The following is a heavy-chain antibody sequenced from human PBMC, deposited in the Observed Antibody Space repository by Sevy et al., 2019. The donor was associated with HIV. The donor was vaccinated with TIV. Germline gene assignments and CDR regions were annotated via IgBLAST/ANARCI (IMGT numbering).Heavy chain of an antibody. Sequence: GGSLRLSCAASGFTFSSYAMSWVRQAPGKGLEWVSAISGSGGSTYYADSVKGRFTISRDNSKNTLYLQMNSLRAEDTAVYYCAKDGGTELLTTLTQLLRYFDWLLYFDYWGQGTLVTVSS. CDR3: AKDGGTELLTTLTQLLRYFDWLLYFDY. V-gene: IGHV3-23*01. D-gene: IGHD3-9*01. J-gene: IGHJ4*02. CDR2: ISGSGGST. CDR1: GFTFSSYA.